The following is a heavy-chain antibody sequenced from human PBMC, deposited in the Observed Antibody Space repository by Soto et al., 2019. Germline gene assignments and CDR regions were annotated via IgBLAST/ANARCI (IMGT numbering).Heavy chain of an antibody. CDR3: ARAAVVAGTNWFDP. CDR1: GGSISSGDYY. D-gene: IGHD2-15*01. CDR2: IYYSGST. V-gene: IGHV4-30-4*01. J-gene: IGHJ5*02. Sequence: SETLSLTCTVSGGSISSGDYYWSWIRQPPGKGLEWIGYIYYSGSTYYNPSLKSRVTISVDTSKNQFSLKLSSVTAADTAVYYCARAAVVAGTNWFDPWGQVTLVT.